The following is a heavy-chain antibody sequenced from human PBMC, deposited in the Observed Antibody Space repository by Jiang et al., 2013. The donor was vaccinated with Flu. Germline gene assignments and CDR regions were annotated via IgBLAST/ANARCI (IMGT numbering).Heavy chain of an antibody. J-gene: IGHJ3*02. CDR3: ARGPSHGAFDI. V-gene: IGHV1-18*01. CDR1: GYTFTSYG. Sequence: SGAEVKKPGASVKVSCKASGYTFTSYGISWVRQAPGQGLEWMGWISGHNGDTRYPQNLQGRVTMTTDTSTSTAYMELRSLTSDDTVVYYCARGPSHGAFDIWGQGTMVTVSS. CDR2: ISGHNGDT.